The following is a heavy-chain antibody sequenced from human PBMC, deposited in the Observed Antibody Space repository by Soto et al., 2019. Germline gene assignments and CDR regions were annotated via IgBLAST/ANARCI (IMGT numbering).Heavy chain of an antibody. Sequence: PGGSLRLSCAASGFPFGSYEMNWVRQAPGKGLGWVSYISSSGSTSYYADSVKGRFTISRDNSKNTLYLQMNSLRAEDTAVYYCARLRYFDWLYHYYYGMDVWGQGTTVTVSS. CDR1: GFPFGSYE. D-gene: IGHD3-9*01. CDR3: ARLRYFDWLYHYYYGMDV. CDR2: ISSSGSTS. V-gene: IGHV3-48*03. J-gene: IGHJ6*02.